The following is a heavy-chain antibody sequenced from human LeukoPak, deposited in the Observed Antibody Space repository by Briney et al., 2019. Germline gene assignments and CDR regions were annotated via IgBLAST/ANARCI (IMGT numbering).Heavy chain of an antibody. CDR1: GLTFSSYW. CDR2: INSDGSST. J-gene: IGHJ4*02. V-gene: IGHV3-74*01. CDR3: ARGEGGFCGGDCHVRY. Sequence: GGSLRLSCAASGLTFSSYWMHWVRQTPGKGLVWVSRINSDGSSTSYADSVKGRFTISRDNAKNTLYLQMNSLSAEDAAVYYCARGEGGFCGGDCHVRYWGQGTLVTVSS. D-gene: IGHD2-21*01.